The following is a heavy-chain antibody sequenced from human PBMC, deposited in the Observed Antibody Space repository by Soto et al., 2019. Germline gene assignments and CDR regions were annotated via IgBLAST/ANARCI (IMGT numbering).Heavy chain of an antibody. Sequence: QVQLQESGPGLVKPSETLSLTCTVSGGSISSYYWSCIRQPPGKGLEWIGYIYYSGSTNYNPSLKSRVTISVDTSKNQFSLKLSSVTAADTAVYYCARAGENWNYYYYYGMDVWGQGTTVTVSS. D-gene: IGHD1-1*01. CDR1: GGSISSYY. CDR2: IYYSGST. CDR3: ARAGENWNYYYYYGMDV. V-gene: IGHV4-59*01. J-gene: IGHJ6*02.